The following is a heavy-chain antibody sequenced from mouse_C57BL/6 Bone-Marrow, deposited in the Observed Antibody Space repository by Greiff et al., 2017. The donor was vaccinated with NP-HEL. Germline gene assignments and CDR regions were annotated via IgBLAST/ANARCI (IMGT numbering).Heavy chain of an antibody. CDR1: GFTFSDYG. Sequence: EVQLVESGGGLVKPGGSLKLSCAASGFTFSDYGMHWVRQAPEKGLEWVAYLSSGSSTIYYADTVKGRFPISRDNAKTTLFLQMTSLRYEDTAMYYCARYERYFEVWGTGTTVTVSS. V-gene: IGHV5-17*01. J-gene: IGHJ1*03. D-gene: IGHD2-3*01. CDR2: LSSGSSTI. CDR3: ARYERYFEV.